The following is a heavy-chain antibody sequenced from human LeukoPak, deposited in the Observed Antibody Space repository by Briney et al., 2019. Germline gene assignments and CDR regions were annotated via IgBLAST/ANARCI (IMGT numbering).Heavy chain of an antibody. Sequence: QSGGSLRLSCAASGFTFSSYWMSLVRQAPGKGLEWVANIKQDGSEKYYVDSVKGRFTISRDNAKNSLYLQMNSLRAEDTAVYYCARDRGAEADQLYYFHYWGQGTLVTVSS. D-gene: IGHD6-19*01. CDR1: GFTFSSYW. CDR2: IKQDGSEK. V-gene: IGHV3-7*01. CDR3: ARDRGAEADQLYYFHY. J-gene: IGHJ4*02.